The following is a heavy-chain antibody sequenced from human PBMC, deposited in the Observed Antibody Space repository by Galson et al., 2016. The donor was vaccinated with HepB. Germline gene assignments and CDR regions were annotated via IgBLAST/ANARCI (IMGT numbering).Heavy chain of an antibody. Sequence: SLRLSCAASGFVVSSTYMSWVRQAPGKGLEWVSAISGSGGSTYSADSVKGRFTISRDNSKNTLSLQMNSLRAEDTAVYYCAKDGGWGVGYFDYWGQGTLVTVSS. CDR1: GFVVSSTY. CDR2: ISGSGGST. V-gene: IGHV3-23*01. CDR3: AKDGGWGVGYFDY. D-gene: IGHD3-10*01. J-gene: IGHJ4*02.